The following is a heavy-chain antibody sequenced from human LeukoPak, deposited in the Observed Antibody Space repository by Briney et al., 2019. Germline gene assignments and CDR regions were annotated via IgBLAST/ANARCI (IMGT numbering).Heavy chain of an antibody. CDR3: AKDGGGSYGDYFDY. Sequence: GGSLRLSCAASGFTFGIYAMNWVRQAPGKGLEWVSYIGPSGSNIYYADSVKGRFTISRDNSKNTLYLQMNSLRAEDTAVYYCAKDGGGSYGDYFDYWGQGTLVTVSS. CDR1: GFTFGIYA. J-gene: IGHJ4*02. V-gene: IGHV3-48*01. D-gene: IGHD1-26*01. CDR2: IGPSGSNI.